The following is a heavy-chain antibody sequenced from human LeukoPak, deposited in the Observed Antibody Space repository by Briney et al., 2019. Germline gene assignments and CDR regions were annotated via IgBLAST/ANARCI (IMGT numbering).Heavy chain of an antibody. CDR3: ARARTIDY. V-gene: IGHV3-7*01. J-gene: IGHJ4*02. Sequence: PGGSLRLSCVASGITFSNYAVSWVRQAPGKGLEWVANIKQDGSEKYYVDSVKGRFTISRDNAKNSLYLQMNSLRAEDTAVYYCARARTIDYWGQGTLVTVSS. CDR1: GITFSNYA. CDR2: IKQDGSEK.